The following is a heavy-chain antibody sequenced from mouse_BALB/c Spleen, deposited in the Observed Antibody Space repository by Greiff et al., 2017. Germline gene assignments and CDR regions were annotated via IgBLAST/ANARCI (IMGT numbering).Heavy chain of an antibody. CDR1: GYTFSSYW. Sequence: QVQLQQSGAELMKPGASVKISCKATGYTFSSYWIEWVKQRPGHGLEWIGEILPGSGSTNYNEKFKGKATFTADTSSNTAYMQLSSLTSEVSAVYYCARELGRRGFAYWGQGTLVTVSA. V-gene: IGHV1-9*01. J-gene: IGHJ3*01. CDR2: ILPGSGST. CDR3: ARELGRRGFAY. D-gene: IGHD4-1*01.